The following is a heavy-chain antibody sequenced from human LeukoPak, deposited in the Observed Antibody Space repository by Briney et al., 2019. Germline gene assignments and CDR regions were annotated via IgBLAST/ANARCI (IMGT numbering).Heavy chain of an antibody. V-gene: IGHV3-74*01. J-gene: IGHJ3*02. CDR2: ISYDGHNT. Sequence: GGSLRLSCAASEITLSNYWIHWVRQAPGKGLVWASRISYDGHNTNHADSVKGRFTISRDTAKNTLYLQMNSLRVDDTAVYYCAKQLGGFGDPDAFDIWGQGTMVTVSS. CDR1: EITLSNYW. CDR3: AKQLGGFGDPDAFDI. D-gene: IGHD3-10*01.